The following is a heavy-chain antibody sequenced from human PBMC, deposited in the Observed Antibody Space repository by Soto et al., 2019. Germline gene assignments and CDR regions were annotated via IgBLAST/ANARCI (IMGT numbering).Heavy chain of an antibody. CDR3: ARHSPPFFYGSGPWDV. Sequence: QVQLQESGPGLVRPSETLSLTCTVSGGSISNSYWSWIRQSPGKGLEWIGYIYSSGSTNYNPSLTSRVTISVDTSKNQFSLKLSSLSAADTAVYYCARHSPPFFYGSGPWDVWGQGTTVTVSS. CDR1: GGSISNSY. V-gene: IGHV4-59*08. CDR2: IYSSGST. J-gene: IGHJ6*02. D-gene: IGHD3-10*01.